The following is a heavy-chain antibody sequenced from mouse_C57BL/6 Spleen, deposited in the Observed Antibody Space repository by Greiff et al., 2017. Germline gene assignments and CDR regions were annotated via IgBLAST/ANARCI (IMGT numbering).Heavy chain of an antibody. CDR3: ARGDYYGNSYYAMDY. CDR2: INPYNGDT. Sequence: VQLQQSGPELVKPGDSVKISCKASGYSFTGYFMNWVMQSHGKSLEWIGRINPYNGDTFSNQKFKGKATLTVDKSSSTAHMALRSLTSEDSAVYYCARGDYYGNSYYAMDYWGQGTSVTVSS. D-gene: IGHD2-1*01. CDR1: GYSFTGYF. J-gene: IGHJ4*01. V-gene: IGHV1-20*01.